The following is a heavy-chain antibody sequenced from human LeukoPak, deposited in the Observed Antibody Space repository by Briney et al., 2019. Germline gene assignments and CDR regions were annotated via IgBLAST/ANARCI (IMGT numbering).Heavy chain of an antibody. CDR2: ISYDGSNK. Sequence: GGSLRLSCAASGFTFSSYGMHWVRQAPGKGLEWVAVISYDGSNKYYADSVKGRFTISRDNSKNTLYLQMNSLRAEDTAVYYCAKSVGSSTIKPRLDYWGQGTLVTVSS. J-gene: IGHJ4*02. CDR1: GFTFSSYG. CDR3: AKSVGSSTIKPRLDY. V-gene: IGHV3-30*18. D-gene: IGHD2-2*01.